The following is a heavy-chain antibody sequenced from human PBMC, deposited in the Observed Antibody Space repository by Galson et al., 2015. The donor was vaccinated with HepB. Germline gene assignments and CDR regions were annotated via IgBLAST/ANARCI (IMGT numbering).Heavy chain of an antibody. CDR2: IYPGDSDT. Sequence: QSGAEVKKPGESLKISCKGSGYSFANYWIGWVRQMPGKGLEWMGIIYPGDSDTRFSPSFQGQVTISADKSISTAYLQWSSLKASDTAMYYCARHGGDFWSGSTCDFDYWGQGTLVTVSS. V-gene: IGHV5-51*01. D-gene: IGHD3-3*01. CDR3: ARHGGDFWSGSTCDFDY. J-gene: IGHJ4*02. CDR1: GYSFANYW.